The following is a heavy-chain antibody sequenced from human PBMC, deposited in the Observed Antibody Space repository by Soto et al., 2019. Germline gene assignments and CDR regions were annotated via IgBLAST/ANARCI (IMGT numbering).Heavy chain of an antibody. CDR2: INHSGST. Sequence: QVQLQQWGAGLLKPSETLSLTCAVYGGSFSGYYWSWIRQPPGNGLEWIGEINHSGSTNYNPSLKSRVTISVDTSKNQFSLKLSSVTAADTAVYYCARDGSGNYDAFDIWGQGTMVTVSS. D-gene: IGHD3-10*01. CDR1: GGSFSGYY. CDR3: ARDGSGNYDAFDI. J-gene: IGHJ3*02. V-gene: IGHV4-34*01.